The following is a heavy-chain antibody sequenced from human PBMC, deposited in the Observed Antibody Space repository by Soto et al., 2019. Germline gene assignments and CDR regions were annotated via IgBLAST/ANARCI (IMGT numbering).Heavy chain of an antibody. CDR3: ASRASGLDV. Sequence: SVKVSCKASGYTFTSYGISWVRQAPGQGLEWMGGIIPIFGTANYAQKFQGRVTITADESTSTAYMELSSLRSEDTAVYYCASRASGLDVWGQGTTVTVSS. D-gene: IGHD1-26*01. CDR2: IIPIFGTA. CDR1: GYTFTSYG. J-gene: IGHJ6*02. V-gene: IGHV1-69*13.